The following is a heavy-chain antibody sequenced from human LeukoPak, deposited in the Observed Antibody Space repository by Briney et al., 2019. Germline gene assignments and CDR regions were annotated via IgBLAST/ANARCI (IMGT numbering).Heavy chain of an antibody. V-gene: IGHV1-2*02. J-gene: IGHJ4*02. CDR1: GYTFTGYY. CDR3: ARGLLGFWSGYSY. D-gene: IGHD3-3*01. CDR2: INPNSGGT. Sequence: AASVKVSCKASGYTFTGYYMHWVRQAPGQGLEWMGWINPNSGGTNYAQKFQGRVTMTRDTSISTAYMELSGLRSDDTAVYYCARGLLGFWSGYSYWGQGTLVTVSS.